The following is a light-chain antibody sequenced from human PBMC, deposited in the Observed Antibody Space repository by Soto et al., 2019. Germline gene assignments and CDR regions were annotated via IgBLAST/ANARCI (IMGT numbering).Light chain of an antibody. CDR1: SSDVGGYNY. CDR3: DSWDNSLSVVL. CDR2: EVS. Sequence: QSALTQPPSASGSPGQSVTISCTGTSSDVGGYNYVSWYQQHPGKAPKLMIYEVSKRPSGVPDRFSGSKSGNTASLTVSGLQAEDEADYYCDSWDNSLSVVLFGGGTQLTVL. J-gene: IGLJ7*01. V-gene: IGLV2-8*01.